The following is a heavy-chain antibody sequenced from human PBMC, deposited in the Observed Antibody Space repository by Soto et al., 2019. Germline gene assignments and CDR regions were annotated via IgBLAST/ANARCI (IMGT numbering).Heavy chain of an antibody. J-gene: IGHJ5*02. D-gene: IGHD3-16*02. CDR2: TYYRSKWYN. CDR1: GDSVSSNSAA. CDR3: ARSGLAYDYVWGSYRNNWFDP. V-gene: IGHV6-1*01. Sequence: SQTLSLTYAISGDSVSSNSAAWNWIRQSPSRGLEWLGRTYYRSKWYNDYAVSVKSRITINPDTSKNQFSLQLNSVTPEDTAVYYCARSGLAYDYVWGSYRNNWFDPWGQGTLVTVSS.